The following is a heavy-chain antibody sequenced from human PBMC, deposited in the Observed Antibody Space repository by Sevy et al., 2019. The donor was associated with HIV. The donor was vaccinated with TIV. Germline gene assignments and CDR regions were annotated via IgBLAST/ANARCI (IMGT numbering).Heavy chain of an antibody. Sequence: GGSLRLSCAASGFTFSSYAMHWVRQAPGKGLEWVAVISYDGNNKYEDSVKGRFTISRDNSKNKLYLQMNSLRAEDTAVYYCARDGSSGGLFLKDYYYFGMDVWGQGTTVTVSS. CDR3: ARDGSSGGLFLKDYYYFGMDV. CDR1: GFTFSSYA. CDR2: ISYDGNNK. D-gene: IGHD3-16*01. J-gene: IGHJ6*02. V-gene: IGHV3-30*03.